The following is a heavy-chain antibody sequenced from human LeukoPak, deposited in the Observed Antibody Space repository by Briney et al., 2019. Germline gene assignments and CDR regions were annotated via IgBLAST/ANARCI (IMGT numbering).Heavy chain of an antibody. J-gene: IGHJ3*02. V-gene: IGHV3-64D*06. D-gene: IGHD7-27*01. CDR2: ISSNGGTT. Sequence: GGSLRLSCSASGFXFSTYAMHWVRQAPGKGLEYVSGISSNGGTTYYADSVKGSFTISRDNSKNTLFLQMSSPRAEDTAVYYCVKDHDWGAFHIWGQGTMVTVSS. CDR3: VKDHDWGAFHI. CDR1: GFXFSTYA.